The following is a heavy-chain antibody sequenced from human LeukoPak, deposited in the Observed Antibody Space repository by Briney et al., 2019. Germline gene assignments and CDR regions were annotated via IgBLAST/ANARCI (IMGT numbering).Heavy chain of an antibody. CDR2: INSDGSST. CDR1: GFTFSSYW. V-gene: IGHV3-74*01. D-gene: IGHD5-18*01. CDR3: ARVGRGDTYGYVDY. J-gene: IGHJ4*02. Sequence: PGGSLRLSCSASGFTFSSYWMHWVRQAPGKGLVWVSRINSDGSSTSYADSVKGRFTISRDNSKNMLFLQMNSLRAEDTAVYYCARVGRGDTYGYVDYWGQGTLVTVSS.